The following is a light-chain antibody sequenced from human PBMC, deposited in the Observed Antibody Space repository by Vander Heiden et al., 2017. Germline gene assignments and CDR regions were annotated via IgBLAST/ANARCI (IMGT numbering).Light chain of an antibody. V-gene: IGLV3-25*03. CDR1: ALPKQY. CDR2: NDT. CDR3: QSVDSSGTYVV. J-gene: IGLJ3*02. Sequence: SYELTQPPSVSVSPGQTARIPCSVHALPKQYAHWYQQKPGQAPVLVIYNDTERPSGIPERLSGSSSGTIVTLTISGVQAEDEADYYCQSVDSSGTYVVFGGGTKLTVL.